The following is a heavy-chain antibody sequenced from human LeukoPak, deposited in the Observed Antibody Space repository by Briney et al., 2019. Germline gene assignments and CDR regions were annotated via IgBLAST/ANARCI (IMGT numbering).Heavy chain of an antibody. V-gene: IGHV3-21*06. CDR2: ISGSGGTK. CDR1: GFNFTNFA. J-gene: IGHJ3*02. Sequence: GGSLRLSCATSGFNFTNFAMNWVRQAPGKGLEWVSFISGSGGTKHYADSVKGRFTISRDNAKNSLYLQMNSLRAEDTAVYYCARACYYDSSGYCHDAFDIWGQGTMVTVSS. D-gene: IGHD3-22*01. CDR3: ARACYYDSSGYCHDAFDI.